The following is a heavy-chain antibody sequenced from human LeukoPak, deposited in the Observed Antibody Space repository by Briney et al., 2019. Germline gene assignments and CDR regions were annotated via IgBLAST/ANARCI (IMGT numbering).Heavy chain of an antibody. Sequence: PGGSLRLSCAASGFTFSSYAMSWVRQPPGKGLKWVSGISGSGDNTYYADSVKGRFTISRDNSKKTLYLHLNSLRVEDAAVYYCAKDGYSSIPGFHFEYWGQGTPVTVSS. D-gene: IGHD6-13*01. V-gene: IGHV3-23*01. CDR2: ISGSGDNT. J-gene: IGHJ4*02. CDR1: GFTFSSYA. CDR3: AKDGYSSIPGFHFEY.